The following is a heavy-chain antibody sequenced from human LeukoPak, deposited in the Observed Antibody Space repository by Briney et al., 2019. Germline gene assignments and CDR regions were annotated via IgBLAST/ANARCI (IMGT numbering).Heavy chain of an antibody. CDR2: INPNSSGT. CDR3: ARDLEQQLLEYNWFDP. V-gene: IGHV1-2*02. Sequence: SMKVSCKASGYTLTGYYMHWVRQAHGQGLEWMGWINPNSSGTNYEQRFQGRVTMTRDTSISTAYMELSRLRSDDTAVYYCARDLEQQLLEYNWFDPWGQGTLVTVSS. CDR1: GYTLTGYY. J-gene: IGHJ5*02. D-gene: IGHD6-13*01.